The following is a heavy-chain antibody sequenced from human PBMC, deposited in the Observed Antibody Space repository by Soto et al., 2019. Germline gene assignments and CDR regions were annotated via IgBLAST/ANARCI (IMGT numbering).Heavy chain of an antibody. CDR3: XXXXXVAGPYYFDY. Sequence: EVQLVESGGGLVKPGGSLRLSCAASGFTFSSYSMNWVRQAPGKGLEWVSSISSSSSYIYYADSVKGRFTISRDNAKNSLYLQMNSLRAEDTXXXXXXXXXXVAGPYYFDYWGQGTL. CDR2: ISSSSSYI. D-gene: IGHD6-19*01. J-gene: IGHJ4*02. V-gene: IGHV3-21*01. CDR1: GFTFSSYS.